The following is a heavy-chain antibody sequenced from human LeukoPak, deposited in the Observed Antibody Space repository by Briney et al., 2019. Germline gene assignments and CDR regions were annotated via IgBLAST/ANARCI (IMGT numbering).Heavy chain of an antibody. CDR3: ARALYPARVAAGTEFDP. CDR2: IIPIFGTA. CDR1: GGTFISYA. V-gene: IGHV1-69*13. D-gene: IGHD6-13*01. J-gene: IGHJ5*02. Sequence: ASVKVSCKASGGTFISYAISWVRQAPGQGLEWMGGIIPIFGTANYAQKFQGRVTITADESTSTAYMELSSLRSEDTAVYYCARALYPARVAAGTEFDPWGQGTLVTVSS.